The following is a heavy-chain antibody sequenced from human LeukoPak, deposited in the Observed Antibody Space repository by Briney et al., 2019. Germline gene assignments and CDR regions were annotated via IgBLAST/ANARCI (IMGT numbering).Heavy chain of an antibody. J-gene: IGHJ4*02. D-gene: IGHD5-12*01. CDR2: INHSGST. CDR1: GGSFSGYY. Sequence: TASETLSLTCAVYGGSFSGYYWSWIRQPPGKGLEWIGEINHSGSTNYNPSLKSRVTISVDTSKNQFSLKLSSVTAADTAVYYCARRKWLRSSLDYWGQGTLVTVSS. CDR3: ARRKWLRSSLDY. V-gene: IGHV4-34*01.